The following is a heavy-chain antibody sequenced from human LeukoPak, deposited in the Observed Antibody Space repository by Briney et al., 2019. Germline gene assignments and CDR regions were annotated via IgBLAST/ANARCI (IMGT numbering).Heavy chain of an antibody. Sequence: QSGGSLRLSCAASGFTVSSNYMSWVRQAPGKWLEWGSVIYSGGSTYYADSVKGRFTISRDNSKNTLYLQMNSLRAEDKDVYYCARDQCSGGSCSEGAFDYWGQGTLVTVSS. CDR3: ARDQCSGGSCSEGAFDY. CDR1: GFTVSSNY. J-gene: IGHJ4*02. V-gene: IGHV3-66*02. CDR2: IYSGGST. D-gene: IGHD2-15*01.